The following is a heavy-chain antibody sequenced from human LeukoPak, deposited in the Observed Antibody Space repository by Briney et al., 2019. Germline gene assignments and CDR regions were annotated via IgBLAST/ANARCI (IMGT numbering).Heavy chain of an antibody. V-gene: IGHV3-33*01. J-gene: IGHJ4*02. CDR2: IWYDGSNK. D-gene: IGHD5-12*01. Sequence: PGRSLRLSCAASGFTFSSYGMHWVRQAPGKGLDWVAVIWYDGSNKYYADSVKGRFTISRDNSKNTLYLQMNSLRAEDTAVYYCARSPTRGYSGYDSLDYWGQGTLVTVSS. CDR1: GFTFSSYG. CDR3: ARSPTRGYSGYDSLDY.